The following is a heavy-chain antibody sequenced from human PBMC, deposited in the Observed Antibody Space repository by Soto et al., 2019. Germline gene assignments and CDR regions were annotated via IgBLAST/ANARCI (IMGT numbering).Heavy chain of an antibody. CDR1: GGSISSSSYY. J-gene: IGHJ6*03. D-gene: IGHD4-17*01. V-gene: IGHV4-39*01. Sequence: PSETLSLACTVSGGSISSSSYYWGWIRQPPGKGLEWIGSIYYSGSTYYNPSLKSRVTISVDTSKNQFSLKLSSVTAADTAVYYCARRTRFLDYGDYVGRPAYYMDVWGKGTTVTVSS. CDR3: ARRTRFLDYGDYVGRPAYYMDV. CDR2: IYYSGST.